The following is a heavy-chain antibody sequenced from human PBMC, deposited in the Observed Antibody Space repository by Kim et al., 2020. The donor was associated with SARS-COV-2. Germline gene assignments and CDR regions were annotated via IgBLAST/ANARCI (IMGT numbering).Heavy chain of an antibody. CDR2: IYYSGST. CDR1: GGSISSSSYY. CDR3: ARDYYGGFDY. V-gene: IGHV4-39*07. Sequence: SETLSLTCTVSGGSISSSSYYWGWIRQPPGKGLEWIGSIYYSGSTYYNPSLKSRVTISVDTSKNQFSLKLSSVTAADTAVYYCARDYYGGFDYWGQGTLVTVSS. D-gene: IGHD3-16*01. J-gene: IGHJ4*02.